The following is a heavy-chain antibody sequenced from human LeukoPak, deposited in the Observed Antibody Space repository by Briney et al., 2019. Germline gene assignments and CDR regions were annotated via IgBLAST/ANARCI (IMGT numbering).Heavy chain of an antibody. J-gene: IGHJ5*02. V-gene: IGHV4-61*05. Sequence: SETLSLTCTVSGGSISSSSYYWGWIRQPPGKGLEWIGYIYYSGSTNYNPSLKSRVTISVDTSKNQFSLKLSSVTAADTAVYYCARVLWFGELQAGFDPWGQGILVTVSS. CDR2: IYYSGST. D-gene: IGHD3-10*01. CDR3: ARVLWFGELQAGFDP. CDR1: GGSISSSSYY.